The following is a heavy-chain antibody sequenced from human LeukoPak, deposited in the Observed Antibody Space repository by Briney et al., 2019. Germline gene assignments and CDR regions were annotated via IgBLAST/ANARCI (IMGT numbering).Heavy chain of an antibody. J-gene: IGHJ4*02. V-gene: IGHV3-7*01. CDR3: ARLVATINLDY. CDR2: IKQDGSEK. Sequence: SGGSLRLSCAASGFTFSSYWMSWVRQAPGKGLEWVANIKQDGSEKYYVDSVKGRFTISRDNAKNSLYLRMNSLRAEDTAVYYCARLVATINLDYWGQGTLVTVSS. D-gene: IGHD5-12*01. CDR1: GFTFSSYW.